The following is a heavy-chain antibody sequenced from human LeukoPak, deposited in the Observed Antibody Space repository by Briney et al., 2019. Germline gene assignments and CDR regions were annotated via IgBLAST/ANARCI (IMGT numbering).Heavy chain of an antibody. CDR3: AADYGSGSYVDFDY. V-gene: IGHV1-58*01. J-gene: IGHJ4*02. CDR1: GFTFTSSA. CDR2: IVVGSGNT. Sequence: ASVKVSCKASGFTFTSSAVQWVRQARGQRLEWIGWIVVGSGNTNYAQKFQERVTITRDMSTSTAYMELGSLRSEDTAVYYCAADYGSGSYVDFDYWGQGTLVTVSS. D-gene: IGHD3-10*01.